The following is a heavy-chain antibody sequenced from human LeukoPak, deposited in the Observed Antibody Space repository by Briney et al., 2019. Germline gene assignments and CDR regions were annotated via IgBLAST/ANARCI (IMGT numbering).Heavy chain of an antibody. CDR3: ARAVSLLWFGEQLDY. D-gene: IGHD3-10*01. J-gene: IGHJ4*02. V-gene: IGHV1-2*02. CDR1: GYTFTSYY. CDR2: SDPKSGAT. Sequence: ASVKVSCKTSGYTFTSYYIHWLRQAPGQRFEWMGWSDPKSGATKYEHFQGRVTMTRDTSISTAYMELSRLRSDDTAVYYCARAVSLLWFGEQLDYWGQGTLVTVSS.